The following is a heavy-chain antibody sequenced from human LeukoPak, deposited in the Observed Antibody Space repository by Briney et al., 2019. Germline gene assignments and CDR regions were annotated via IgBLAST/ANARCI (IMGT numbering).Heavy chain of an antibody. J-gene: IGHJ4*02. CDR2: INHSGNT. CDR1: GGSFSGYY. V-gene: IGHV4-34*01. D-gene: IGHD4-23*01. CDR3: ARVPARWSPFDY. Sequence: PSETLSLTCAVYGGSFSGYYWSWIRQPPGKGLEWIGEINHSGNTNYNPSLKSRVTISVDTSKDQFSLKVSSVTAADTAVYYCARVPARWSPFDYWGQGTLVTVSS.